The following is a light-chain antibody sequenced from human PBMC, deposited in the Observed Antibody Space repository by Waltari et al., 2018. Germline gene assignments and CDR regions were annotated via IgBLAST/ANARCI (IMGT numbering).Light chain of an antibody. Sequence: DIQMTQSPSSLSASVGDTVTITCRASQGINSYLNWFQQKPGKAPDLLIYAATTLQSGVPSRFSGSGSGTEFTLIISSLQPEDFAAYYCLQHNGYPFTFGPGTKLDIK. CDR2: AAT. CDR3: LQHNGYPFT. J-gene: IGKJ3*01. CDR1: QGINSY. V-gene: IGKV1-17*01.